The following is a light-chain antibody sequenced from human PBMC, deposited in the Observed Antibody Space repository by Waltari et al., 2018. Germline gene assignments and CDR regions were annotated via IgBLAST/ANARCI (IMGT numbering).Light chain of an antibody. CDR2: GAS. CDR1: QSGSSSY. J-gene: IGKJ1*01. CDR3: HQYGSSPWT. V-gene: IGKV3-20*01. Sequence: EIVLTQSPGTLSLSPGERATLSCRASQSGSSSYLAWYQQKPGQAPRLLIYGASSRATGIPDRFSGSGSGTDFTLTISRLEPEDFAVYYCHQYGSSPWTFGQGTKVEIK.